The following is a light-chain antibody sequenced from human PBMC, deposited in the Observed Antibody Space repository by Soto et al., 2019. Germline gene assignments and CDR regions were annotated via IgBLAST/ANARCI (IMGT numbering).Light chain of an antibody. CDR3: CSYAGGSSVV. V-gene: IGLV2-23*02. CDR2: EVT. J-gene: IGLJ2*01. Sequence: QSALAQPASVSGSPGQSITISCTGTSSDVGNYNLVSWYQHHPGKAPKVMIYEVTRRPSGVSNRFSASKSGNTASLTISGLRADDEADYYCCSYAGGSSVVFGGGTKLTVL. CDR1: SSDVGNYNL.